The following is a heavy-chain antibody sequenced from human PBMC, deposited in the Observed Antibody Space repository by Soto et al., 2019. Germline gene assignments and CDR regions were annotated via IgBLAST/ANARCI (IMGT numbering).Heavy chain of an antibody. CDR3: ARHDDYGDYRPWGY. Sequence: QLQLQESGPGLVKPSETLSLTCTVSGGSISSNYYYWGWIRQPPGKGLEWIGSIYYSGSTYYNPSLKSRVTISVDTSKNQFSLKLTSVTAADTAVYYCARHDDYGDYRPWGYWGQGTLVTVSS. CDR1: GGSISSNYYY. J-gene: IGHJ4*02. CDR2: IYYSGST. V-gene: IGHV4-39*01. D-gene: IGHD4-17*01.